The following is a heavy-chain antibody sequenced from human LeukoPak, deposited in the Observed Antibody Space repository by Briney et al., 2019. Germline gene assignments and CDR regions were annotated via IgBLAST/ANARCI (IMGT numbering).Heavy chain of an antibody. J-gene: IGHJ5*02. CDR1: GFTFVNAS. Sequence: GGSLRLSCLTFGFTFVNASMSWVRQAPGKGLEWVGLMKSKPEGGTTFYAAPVKDRFSISRDDSRNTLYLQMNSLTIGDTGVYYCTTGNPWGQGTLVTVSS. CDR3: TTGNP. V-gene: IGHV3-15*01. CDR2: MKSKPEGGTT.